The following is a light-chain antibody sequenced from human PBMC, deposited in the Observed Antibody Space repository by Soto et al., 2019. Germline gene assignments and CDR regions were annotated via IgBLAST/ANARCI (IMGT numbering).Light chain of an antibody. V-gene: IGKV1-27*01. CDR2: AAS. CDR1: QGISNW. J-gene: IGKJ1*01. Sequence: IQMTQSPSSLSASVGDRCTITCRASQGISNWLAWYQQKPGRVPKLLIYAASTLHSGVPSRFSGSGYGTDLTITISSMKNEDVETYYCQKYNSDTWTFGQGTKVDIK. CDR3: QKYNSDTWT.